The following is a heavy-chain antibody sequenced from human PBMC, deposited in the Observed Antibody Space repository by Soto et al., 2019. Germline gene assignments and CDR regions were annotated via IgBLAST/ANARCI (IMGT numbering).Heavy chain of an antibody. CDR3: ARTRGYSYGYGFDY. CDR1: GGSISSSSYY. D-gene: IGHD5-18*01. V-gene: IGHV4-39*01. J-gene: IGHJ4*02. Sequence: PSETLSLTCTFSGGSISSSSYYLGWIRQPPGKGLEWIGSIYYSGSTYYNPSLKSRVTISVDTSKNQFSLKLSSVTAADTAVYYCARTRGYSYGYGFDYWGQGTLVTVSS. CDR2: IYYSGST.